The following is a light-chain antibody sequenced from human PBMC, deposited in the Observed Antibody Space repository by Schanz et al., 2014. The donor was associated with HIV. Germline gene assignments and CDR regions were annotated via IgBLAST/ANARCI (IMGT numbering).Light chain of an antibody. CDR2: GAS. V-gene: IGKV3-20*01. CDR3: QQYGSSPGT. Sequence: ETVLTQSPGSLSLSPGERATLSCRASQSLGGSQLAWYQHKPGQAPRLLIYGASSRATGIPDRFSGSGSGTDFTLTISRLEPEDFAVYHCQQYGSSPGTFGQGTKVEIK. J-gene: IGKJ1*01. CDR1: QSLGGSQ.